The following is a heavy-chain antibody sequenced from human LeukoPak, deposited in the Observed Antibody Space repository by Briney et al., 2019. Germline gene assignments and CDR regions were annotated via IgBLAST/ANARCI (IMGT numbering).Heavy chain of an antibody. Sequence: PSETLSLTCTVSGGSISSYYWNWIRQPPGKGLEWIAYIYYSGSTSYYPSLKSRVTISVDTSKKQFSLKLSSVTAADTAFYYCARYIVSYPHDAFDIWGEGTMVTVSS. V-gene: IGHV4-59*01. CDR3: ARYIVSYPHDAFDI. CDR2: IYYSGST. J-gene: IGHJ3*02. CDR1: GGSISSYY. D-gene: IGHD1-26*01.